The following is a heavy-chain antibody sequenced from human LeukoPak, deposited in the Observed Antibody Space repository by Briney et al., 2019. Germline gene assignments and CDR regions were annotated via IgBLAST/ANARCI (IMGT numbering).Heavy chain of an antibody. CDR2: ISSNSLAT. D-gene: IGHD6-19*01. CDR1: GFILSIND. V-gene: IGHV3-48*03. J-gene: IGHJ4*02. CDR3: AGGAVADPFDS. Sequence: PGGSLRLSCAASGFILSINDMNCVRQAPGRGLEWISYISSNSLATYDADSVRGRFTISRDNTKNTLFLHMSSLRVEDTAIYYRAGGAVADPFDSWGQGTLVTVSS.